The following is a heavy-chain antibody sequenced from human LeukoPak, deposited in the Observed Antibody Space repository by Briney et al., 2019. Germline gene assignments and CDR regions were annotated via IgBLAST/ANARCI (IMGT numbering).Heavy chain of an antibody. D-gene: IGHD6-13*01. CDR2: IYYSGST. Sequence: SETLSLTCTVSGGSISSSSYYWGWIRQPPGKGLEWIGSIYYSGSTYYNPSLKSRVTISVDTSKNQFSLKLSSLTAADTAVYYCARHYSSSPIGPYYFDYWGQGTLVTVSS. J-gene: IGHJ4*02. CDR3: ARHYSSSPIGPYYFDY. V-gene: IGHV4-39*01. CDR1: GGSISSSSYY.